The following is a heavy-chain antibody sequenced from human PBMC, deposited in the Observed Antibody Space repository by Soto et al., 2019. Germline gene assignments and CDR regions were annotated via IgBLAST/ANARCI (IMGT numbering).Heavy chain of an antibody. Sequence: PGESLKISCKGSGYSFTSYWIGWVRQMPGKGLEWMGIIYPGDSDTRYSPYFQGQVTISADKSISTAYLQWSSLKASDTAMFYCARQPYRQNYYYGMDVWGQGTTVTVSS. CDR3: ARQPYRQNYYYGMDV. D-gene: IGHD3-16*02. V-gene: IGHV5-51*01. CDR1: GYSFTSYW. J-gene: IGHJ6*02. CDR2: IYPGDSDT.